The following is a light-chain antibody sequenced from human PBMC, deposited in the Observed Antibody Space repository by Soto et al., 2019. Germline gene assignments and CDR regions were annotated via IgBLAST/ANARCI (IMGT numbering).Light chain of an antibody. Sequence: QSALTQPRSVSGSPEQSVTIPCTGTSSDVGGYNYVSWYQRHAGKGPKLIIYDVSERPSGVPDRFSASKSGNTASLTISGLQAEDEADYYCSSYAGNYVYVFGSGTKVTVL. CDR3: SSYAGNYVYV. CDR1: SSDVGGYNY. J-gene: IGLJ1*01. V-gene: IGLV2-11*01. CDR2: DVS.